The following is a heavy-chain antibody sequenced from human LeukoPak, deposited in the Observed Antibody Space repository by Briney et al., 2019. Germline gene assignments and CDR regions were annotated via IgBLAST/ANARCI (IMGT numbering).Heavy chain of an antibody. D-gene: IGHD2-15*01. CDR1: GYSFTTYW. V-gene: IGHV5-51*01. Sequence: GEPLQISSKGSGYSFTTYWIGWVRPMTGKGREWMGIIYSSDSDARYSPSFQGQVTVSVDKSLTTAYLQWSSLKASDTAMYYCARRGFCSGGSCFSAPFDYWGQGTLVTVSP. CDR2: IYSSDSDA. J-gene: IGHJ4*02. CDR3: ARRGFCSGGSCFSAPFDY.